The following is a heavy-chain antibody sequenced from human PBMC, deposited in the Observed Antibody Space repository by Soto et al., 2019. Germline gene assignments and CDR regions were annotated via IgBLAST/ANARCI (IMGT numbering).Heavy chain of an antibody. J-gene: IGHJ4*02. CDR2: ISAYNGNT. CDR3: ARGVRNMVRGVIMTPFDY. V-gene: IGHV1-18*01. D-gene: IGHD3-10*01. Sequence: GASVKVSCKASGYTFTSYGISWVRQAPGQGLEWMGWISAYNGNTNYAQKFQGRVTITRDTSASTAYMELSSLRSEDTAVYYFARGVRNMVRGVIMTPFDYWGQGTLVTVSS. CDR1: GYTFTSYG.